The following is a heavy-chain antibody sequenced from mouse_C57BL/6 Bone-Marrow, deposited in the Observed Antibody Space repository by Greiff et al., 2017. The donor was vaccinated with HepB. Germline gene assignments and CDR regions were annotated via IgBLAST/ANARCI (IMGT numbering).Heavy chain of an antibody. V-gene: IGHV1-76*01. CDR3: ARDGYYGDY. CDR1: GYTFTDYY. D-gene: IGHD2-3*01. J-gene: IGHJ2*01. Sequence: QVQLQQSGAELVRPGASVKLSCKASGYTFTDYYINWVKQRPGQGLEWIARIYPGSGNTYYNEKFKGKATLTAEKSSSTASIQLSSLTSEDSAVYFCARDGYYGDYWGQGTTLTVSS. CDR2: IYPGSGNT.